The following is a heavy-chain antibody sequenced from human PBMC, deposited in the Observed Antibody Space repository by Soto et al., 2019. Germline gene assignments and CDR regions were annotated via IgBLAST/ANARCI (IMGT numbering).Heavy chain of an antibody. J-gene: IGHJ6*02. Sequence: HPGGCLRLSCAASGFTFNIYALHWVRQAPGKGLEWVAVISFDGTKKYYSDSVKGRFTISRDNLKNTLYLQMNNLRVEDAALYFCAREDDYGYRYINYGLDVWGPGPPITV. CDR2: ISFDGTKK. D-gene: IGHD4-17*01. CDR1: GFTFNIYA. V-gene: IGHV3-30*10. CDR3: AREDDYGYRYINYGLDV.